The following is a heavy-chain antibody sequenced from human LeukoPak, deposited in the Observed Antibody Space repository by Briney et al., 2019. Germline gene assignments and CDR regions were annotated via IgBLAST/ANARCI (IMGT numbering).Heavy chain of an antibody. J-gene: IGHJ4*02. CDR1: GYTFTTFT. V-gene: IGHV7-4-1*02. CDR2: INTNTENP. Sequence: ASVKVSCKASGYTFTTFTLNWVRQAPGQGLEWMGWINTNTENPTYAQGFTGRFVFSLDASVTTTYLQINSLKADDTAVYYCARGNRAVALDYWGQGTLVTVSS. CDR3: ARGNRAVALDY. D-gene: IGHD6-19*01.